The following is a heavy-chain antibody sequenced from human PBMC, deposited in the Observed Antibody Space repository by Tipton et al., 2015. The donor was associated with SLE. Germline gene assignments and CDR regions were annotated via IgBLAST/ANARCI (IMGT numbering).Heavy chain of an antibody. V-gene: IGHV3-30*04. D-gene: IGHD2-15*01. CDR1: GFTFSNYA. J-gene: IGHJ6*02. Sequence: SLRLSCAASGFTFSNYAMRWVRQAPGKGLEWVAVISYDGSNKYYADAVKGRFTISRDNTKNTLYLQMNSLRAEDTAVYYCARRIGGCYGMDVWGQGTTVPVSS. CDR3: ARRIGGCYGMDV. CDR2: ISYDGSNK.